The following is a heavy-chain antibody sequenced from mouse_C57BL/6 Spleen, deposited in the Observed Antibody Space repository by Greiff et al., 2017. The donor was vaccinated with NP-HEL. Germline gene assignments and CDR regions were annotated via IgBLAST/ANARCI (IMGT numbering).Heavy chain of an antibody. J-gene: IGHJ4*01. CDR3: ARSEVDYGYDYYAMDY. Sequence: VQLQQPGAELVKPGASVKMSCKASGYTFPSYWITWVKQRPGQGLEWIGDIYPGSGSTNYNEKFKSKATLTVDTSSSTAYMQLSSLTSEDSAVYYCARSEVDYGYDYYAMDYWGQGTSVTVSS. CDR1: GYTFPSYW. V-gene: IGHV1-55*01. D-gene: IGHD2-2*01. CDR2: IYPGSGST.